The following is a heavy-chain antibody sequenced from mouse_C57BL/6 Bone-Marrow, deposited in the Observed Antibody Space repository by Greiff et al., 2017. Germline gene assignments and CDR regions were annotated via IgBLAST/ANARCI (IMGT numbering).Heavy chain of an antibody. CDR1: GFNIKDDY. Sequence: VQLQQSGAELVRPGASVKLSCTASGFNIKDDYMHWVKQRPEQGLEWIGWIDPENGDTEYASKFQGKATITADTSSNTAYLQLSSLTSEDTAVYYCTTPHYYGSSWYFDVWAQGPRSPSPQ. D-gene: IGHD1-1*01. CDR2: IDPENGDT. J-gene: IGHJ1*03. V-gene: IGHV14-4*01. CDR3: TTPHYYGSSWYFDV.